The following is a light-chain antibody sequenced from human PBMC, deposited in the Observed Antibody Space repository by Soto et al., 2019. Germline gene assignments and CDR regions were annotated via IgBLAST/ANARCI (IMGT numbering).Light chain of an antibody. J-gene: IGKJ1*01. CDR3: QQHLGRHT. CDR1: QSVSGY. Sequence: DIMLTHSPVALSLYPCEGATLSCRASQSVSGYLVWYQQKPGQAPRLLIYDASTRAAGIPARFIGSGSGTDFTLTISSLEPEDSAVYYCQQHLGRHTFGQGTKV. V-gene: IGKV3-11*01. CDR2: DAS.